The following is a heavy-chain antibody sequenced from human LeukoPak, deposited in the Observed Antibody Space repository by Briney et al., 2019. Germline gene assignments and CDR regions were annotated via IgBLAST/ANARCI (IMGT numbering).Heavy chain of an antibody. V-gene: IGHV4-30-4*01. CDR2: IYYSGST. Sequence: SETLSLTCTVSGGSISSGDYYWSWIRQPPGKGLEWIGYIYYSGSTHCNPSLKSRVTISVDTSKNQFSLKLSSVTAADTAVYYCARDLEGPKEVWFDPWGQGTLVTVSS. CDR1: GGSISSGDYY. J-gene: IGHJ5*02. CDR3: ARDLEGPKEVWFDP.